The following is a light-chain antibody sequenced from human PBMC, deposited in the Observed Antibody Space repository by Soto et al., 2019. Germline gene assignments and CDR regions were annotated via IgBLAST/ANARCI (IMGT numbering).Light chain of an antibody. J-gene: IGKJ2*01. CDR2: WAS. CDR1: QSVLYSSNNKNY. Sequence: DIVMTQSPDSLAVSLGERATINCKSSQSVLYSSNNKNYLAWYQQKPGHPPKLLIYWASTRESGVPDRFSGSGSWTDFTLTISSLQAEDVAVYYCQQYYSTPYTFGQGTKLEIK. CDR3: QQYYSTPYT. V-gene: IGKV4-1*01.